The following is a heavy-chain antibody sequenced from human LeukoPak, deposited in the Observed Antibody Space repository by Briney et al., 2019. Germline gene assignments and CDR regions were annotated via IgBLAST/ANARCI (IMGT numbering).Heavy chain of an antibody. V-gene: IGHV1-8*01. CDR1: GYTFTSYD. CDR3: ARGAPGSYCSGGSCPYFDY. CDR2: VNPNSGHT. Sequence: GASVKVSCKSSGYTFTSYDINWVRQSSGQGREWMGWVNPNSGHTGYAQKFQGRVTMNRNTSISTAYMDLSSLRSEDTAVYYCARGAPGSYCSGGSCPYFDYWGQGTLVSVSS. J-gene: IGHJ4*02. D-gene: IGHD2-15*01.